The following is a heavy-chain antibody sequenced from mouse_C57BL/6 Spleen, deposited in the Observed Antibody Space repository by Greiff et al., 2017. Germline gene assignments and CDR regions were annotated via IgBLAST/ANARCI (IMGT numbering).Heavy chain of an antibody. CDR3: AIFQAFAY. J-gene: IGHJ3*01. V-gene: IGHV1-64*01. CDR1: GFTFTSYW. Sequence: QVQLQQPGAELVKPGASVKLSCKASGFTFTSYWMHWVKQRPGQGLEWIGMIHPNSGSTNSNEKFKSKATLTVDKSSSPAYMQLSSLTSEDSAVYYCAIFQAFAYWGHGTLVTVSA. CDR2: IHPNSGST.